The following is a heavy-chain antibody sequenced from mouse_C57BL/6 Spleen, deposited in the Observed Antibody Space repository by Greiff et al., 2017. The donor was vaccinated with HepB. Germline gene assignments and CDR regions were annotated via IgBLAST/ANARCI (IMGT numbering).Heavy chain of an antibody. CDR3: ARNRGYDGYYVGYYFDY. CDR1: GYAFSSYW. J-gene: IGHJ2*01. D-gene: IGHD2-3*01. Sequence: QVQLKQSGAELVKPGASVKISCKASGYAFSSYWMNWVKQRPGKGLEWIGQIYPGDGDTNYNGKFKGKATLTADKSSSTAYMQLSSLTSEDSAVYFCARNRGYDGYYVGYYFDYWGQGTTLTVSS. V-gene: IGHV1-80*01. CDR2: IYPGDGDT.